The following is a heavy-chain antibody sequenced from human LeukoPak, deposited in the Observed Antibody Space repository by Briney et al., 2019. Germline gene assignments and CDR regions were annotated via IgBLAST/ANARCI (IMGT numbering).Heavy chain of an antibody. Sequence: GGSLRLSCAAAGFTFSNYAMSWVRQAPGKGLEWASSISSSSSYIYYADSVKGRFTISRDNAKNSLYLQMNSLRAEDTAVYYCARASEIFPDVWGKGTTVTVSS. J-gene: IGHJ6*04. D-gene: IGHD3-3*01. V-gene: IGHV3-21*01. CDR3: ARASEIFPDV. CDR2: ISSSSSYI. CDR1: GFTFSNYA.